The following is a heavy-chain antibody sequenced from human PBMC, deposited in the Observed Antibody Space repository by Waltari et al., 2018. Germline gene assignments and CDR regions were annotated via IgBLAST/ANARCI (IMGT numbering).Heavy chain of an antibody. D-gene: IGHD3-10*01. CDR1: GFTFSSYA. V-gene: IGHV3-30*01. J-gene: IGHJ4*02. CDR2: ISYDGSNK. CDR3: ASITMVPFDY. Sequence: QVQLVESGGGVVQPGRSLRLSCAASGFTFSSYAIHWVRQAPGKGLEWVAVISYDGSNKYYADSVKGRFTISRDNSKNTLYLQMNSLRAEDTAVYYCASITMVPFDYWGQGTLVTVSS.